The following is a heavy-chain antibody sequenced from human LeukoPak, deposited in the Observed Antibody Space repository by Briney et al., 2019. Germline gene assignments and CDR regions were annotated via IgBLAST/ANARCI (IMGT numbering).Heavy chain of an antibody. Sequence: SETLSLTCTVSGTSINNYYGNWIRQPAGKGLEWIGRIYTSGSTHYNPSLKSRVTMSIDTSKNQFSLKLNSVTAADTAVYYCARALGYSSSSGWFDPWGQGTLVTVSS. J-gene: IGHJ5*02. V-gene: IGHV4-4*07. CDR1: GTSINNYY. CDR3: ARALGYSSSSGWFDP. CDR2: IYTSGST. D-gene: IGHD4-11*01.